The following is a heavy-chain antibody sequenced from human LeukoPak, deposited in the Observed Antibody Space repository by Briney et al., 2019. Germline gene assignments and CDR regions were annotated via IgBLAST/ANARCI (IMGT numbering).Heavy chain of an antibody. D-gene: IGHD3-10*01. V-gene: IGHV4-39*07. J-gene: IGHJ3*02. Sequence: SETLSLTCTVSGGSINTPNYYWGWIRQTPGKGLEWIGNIFYSGGTYYSPSLTSRVTISLDTSRNQFSLKPNSVTAADTAVYYCAKSNGYGLVGIWGQGTMVTVSS. CDR2: IFYSGGT. CDR3: AKSNGYGLVGI. CDR1: GGSINTPNYY.